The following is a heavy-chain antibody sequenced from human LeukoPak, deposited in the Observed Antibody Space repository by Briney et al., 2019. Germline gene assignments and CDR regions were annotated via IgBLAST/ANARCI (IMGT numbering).Heavy chain of an antibody. V-gene: IGHV3-23*01. J-gene: IGHJ3*02. Sequence: PGGSLRLSCAASGFTFSSSAMSWVRQAPGKGLEWGSSISGSGGSTYYADSVKGRFTISRDNSKNTLYLQMSSLRAEDTAVYYCAKCSGGSCHDAFDIWGQGTMVTVSS. CDR3: AKCSGGSCHDAFDI. CDR2: ISGSGGST. D-gene: IGHD2-15*01. CDR1: GFTFSSSA.